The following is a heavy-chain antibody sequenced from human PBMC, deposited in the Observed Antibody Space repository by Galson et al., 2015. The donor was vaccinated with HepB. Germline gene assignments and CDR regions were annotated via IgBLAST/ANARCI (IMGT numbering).Heavy chain of an antibody. CDR1: GYTFTGYY. Sequence: SVKVSCKASGYTFTGYYMHWMQQAPGQGLEWMGWINPNSGGTDYAQKFQGRVTMTRDTSISTAYMELSRLRSDDTAVYYCARFYYYDSDGFDIWGQGTMVTVSS. V-gene: IGHV1-2*02. CDR2: INPNSGGT. D-gene: IGHD3-22*01. J-gene: IGHJ3*02. CDR3: ARFYYYDSDGFDI.